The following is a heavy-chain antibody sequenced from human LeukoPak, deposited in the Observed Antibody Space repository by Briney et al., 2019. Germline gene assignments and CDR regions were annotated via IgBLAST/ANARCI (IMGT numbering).Heavy chain of an antibody. CDR2: IYYSGST. D-gene: IGHD2-8*01. CDR1: GGSISSTSHY. V-gene: IGHV4-39*01. Sequence: PSETLSLTCTVSGGSISSTSHYWGWIRQPPGKGLEWIGSIYYSGSTYYNPSLKSRVTISVDTSKNQFSLKLSSVTAADTAVYYCARHRVLHFDYWGQGTLVTVSS. CDR3: ARHRVLHFDY. J-gene: IGHJ4*02.